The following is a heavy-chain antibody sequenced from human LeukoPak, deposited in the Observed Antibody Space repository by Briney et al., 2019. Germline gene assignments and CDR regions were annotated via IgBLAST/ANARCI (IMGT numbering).Heavy chain of an antibody. D-gene: IGHD3-22*01. CDR2: ISGSGGST. Sequence: GGSLRLSCAASGFTFSSYAMSWVRQAPGKGLEWVSAISGSGGSTYYADSVKGRFTISRDNSKNTLYLQMNSLRAEDTAVYYCARTTYYYDSSGYYSFGYWGQGTLVTVSS. V-gene: IGHV3-23*01. J-gene: IGHJ4*02. CDR1: GFTFSSYA. CDR3: ARTTYYYDSSGYYSFGY.